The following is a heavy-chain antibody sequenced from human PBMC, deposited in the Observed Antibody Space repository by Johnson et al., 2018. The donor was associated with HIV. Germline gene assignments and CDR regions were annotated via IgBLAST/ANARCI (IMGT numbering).Heavy chain of an antibody. CDR1: GFTFDDYA. CDR2: ISSSGSTI. D-gene: IGHD6-13*01. CDR3: AKASQQLVFYVAVDI. Sequence: VQLVESGGGLVQPGRSLRLSCAASGFTFDDYAMHWVRQAPGKGLEWVSYISSSGSTIYYADSVKGRFTISRDNAKNSLYLQMNSLRAEDTAVYYCAKASQQLVFYVAVDIWGQGTMVTVSS. V-gene: IGHV3-48*03. J-gene: IGHJ3*02.